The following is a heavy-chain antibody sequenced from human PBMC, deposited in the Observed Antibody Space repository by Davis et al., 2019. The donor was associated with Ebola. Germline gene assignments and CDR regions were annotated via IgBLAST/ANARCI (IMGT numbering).Heavy chain of an antibody. Sequence: PGGSLRLSCAASGFTFSSYGMHWVHQAPGKGLEWVAVISYDGSNKYYADSVKGRFTISRDNSKNTLYLQMNSLRAEDTAVYYCARGRGVDSSRRRLGYYMDVWGKGTTVTVSS. CDR2: ISYDGSNK. J-gene: IGHJ6*03. V-gene: IGHV3-30*03. CDR1: GFTFSSYG. CDR3: ARGRGVDSSRRRLGYYMDV. D-gene: IGHD3-10*01.